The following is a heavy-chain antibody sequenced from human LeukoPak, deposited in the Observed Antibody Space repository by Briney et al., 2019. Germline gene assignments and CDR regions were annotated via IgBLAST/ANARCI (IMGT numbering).Heavy chain of an antibody. D-gene: IGHD2-21*02. Sequence: TGGSLRLSCAASGFTFSSYWMHWVRQAPGEGLMWVSRISGDGSSTNYADSVKGRFTISRDNAKNTLYLQMNSRRVEETALYYWARVLVTAPVDYWGQGTLVTVSS. CDR3: ARVLVTAPVDY. J-gene: IGHJ4*02. V-gene: IGHV3-74*01. CDR1: GFTFSSYW. CDR2: ISGDGSST.